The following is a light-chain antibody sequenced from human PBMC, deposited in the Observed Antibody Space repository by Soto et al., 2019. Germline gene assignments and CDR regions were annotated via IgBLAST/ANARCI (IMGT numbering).Light chain of an antibody. CDR1: SSDVGGYNY. CDR2: DVS. CDR3: CSYTTSSTDV. Sequence: QSVLTQPASVSGSPGQSIDISCTGTSSDVGGYNYVSWYQQHPGKAPKIMIYDVSNRPSGVSNRFSGSKSGNTASMTISGLQAEDEADYYCCSYTTSSTDVFGTGTKVTVL. J-gene: IGLJ1*01. V-gene: IGLV2-14*03.